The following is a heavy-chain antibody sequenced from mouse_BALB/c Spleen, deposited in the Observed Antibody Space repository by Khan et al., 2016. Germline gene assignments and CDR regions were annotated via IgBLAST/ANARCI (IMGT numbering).Heavy chain of an antibody. V-gene: IGHV9-3-1*01. CDR2: INTYSGES. CDR1: GYTFTNYG. D-gene: IGHD1-1*01. CDR3: ARYRYYYGSSRYVDV. J-gene: IGHJ1*01. Sequence: QIQLVQSGPELKRPGKTVKISCKASGYTFTNYGINWVKQAPGKGLKWMGWINTYSGESTYADDFKGRFAFSLETSANAAYLQINNLKNEDTATDFCARYRYYYGSSRYVDVWGAGTTVTVSS.